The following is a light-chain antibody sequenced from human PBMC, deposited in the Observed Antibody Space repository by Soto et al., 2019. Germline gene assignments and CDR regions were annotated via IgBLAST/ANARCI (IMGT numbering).Light chain of an antibody. Sequence: EIVLTQSPGILSLSPGERATLSCRASQSVPSNYLAWYQQKPGPAPRLLIYGTFNRATGIPNMFSGSWSGTDFALTISRLEPEDFAVYHCQQYGNSPYTFGQGTKVEIK. CDR1: QSVPSNY. J-gene: IGKJ2*01. CDR2: GTF. V-gene: IGKV3-20*01. CDR3: QQYGNSPYT.